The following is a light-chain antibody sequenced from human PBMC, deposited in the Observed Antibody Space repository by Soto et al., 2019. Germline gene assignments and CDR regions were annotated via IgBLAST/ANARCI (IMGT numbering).Light chain of an antibody. Sequence: QSALTQPASVSGSPGQSVTISCTGASSDVGGYNYVSWYQHHPGKAPKRMIYDVSKRPSGVPDRFSGSKSGNMASLTISGLQAEDEADYYCCSYAGSYTYVFGTGTKVTV. CDR2: DVS. CDR3: CSYAGSYTYV. CDR1: SSDVGGYNY. J-gene: IGLJ1*01. V-gene: IGLV2-11*01.